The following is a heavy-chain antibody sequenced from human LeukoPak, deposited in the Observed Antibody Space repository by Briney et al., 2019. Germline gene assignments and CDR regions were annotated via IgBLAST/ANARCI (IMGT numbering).Heavy chain of an antibody. V-gene: IGHV3-13*01. CDR3: AKCSTSAYTTGWCNWIDP. J-gene: IGHJ5*02. Sequence: PGGSLRLSCAASGFSFRKNDMHWVRQRTGKGLEWVSGIGNAGDTNYAGSVKGRFTISRDTSKNTLYLQMNSLRADDTAVYYCAKCSTSAYTTGWCNWIDPWGQGTLVTVSS. CDR2: IGNAGDT. CDR1: GFSFRKND. D-gene: IGHD6-19*01.